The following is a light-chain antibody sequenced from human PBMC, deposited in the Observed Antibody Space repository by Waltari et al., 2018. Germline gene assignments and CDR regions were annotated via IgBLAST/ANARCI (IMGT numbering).Light chain of an antibody. J-gene: IGKJ4*01. CDR3: MQAAQTPLT. Sequence: DIVMTQSPVSLPVTPGEPASTSCRSSQSLLHSNGNTYLSWFLQKPGQSPQLLISLASNRASGVPDRFSGSGSDTEFTLKITRVEAEDVGVYYCMQAAQTPLTFGGGTKVEIK. V-gene: IGKV2-28*01. CDR1: QSLLHSNGNTY. CDR2: LAS.